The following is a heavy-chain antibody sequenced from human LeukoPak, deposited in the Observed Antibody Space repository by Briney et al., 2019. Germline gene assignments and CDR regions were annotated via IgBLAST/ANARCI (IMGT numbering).Heavy chain of an antibody. CDR2: IYHSGST. Sequence: PSETLSLTCAVSGYSISSGYYWGWIRQPPGKGLEWIGSIYHSGSTYYNPSLKSRVTISVDTSKNQFSLKLSSVTAADTAVYYCARERGDYEEYWGQGTLVTVSS. D-gene: IGHD4-17*01. J-gene: IGHJ4*02. CDR3: ARERGDYEEY. CDR1: GYSISSGYY. V-gene: IGHV4-38-2*02.